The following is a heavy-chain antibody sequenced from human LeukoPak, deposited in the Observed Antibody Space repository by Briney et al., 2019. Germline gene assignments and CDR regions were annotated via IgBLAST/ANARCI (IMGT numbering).Heavy chain of an antibody. CDR1: GGTFSTYA. J-gene: IGHJ4*02. Sequence: ASVKVSCKASGGTFSTYAISWVRQAPGQGLEWVGRIVPILGTANYAQNFQGRVTIAADRSTTTAYMELSSLGSEDTAVYYCARIPQGSSWPYYFDYWGQGTLVTVSS. D-gene: IGHD6-13*01. V-gene: IGHV1-69*04. CDR2: IVPILGTA. CDR3: ARIPQGSSWPYYFDY.